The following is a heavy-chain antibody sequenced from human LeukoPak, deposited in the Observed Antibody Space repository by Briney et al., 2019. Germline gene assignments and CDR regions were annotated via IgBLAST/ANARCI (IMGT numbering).Heavy chain of an antibody. CDR3: AKSKGSSWWAYFDY. V-gene: IGHV3-23*01. Sequence: GGSLRLSCAASGFTFRSYAMSWVRQAPGKGLEWVSAISGSSGSTYYADSVKGRFTISRDNSKNTLYLKMNSLRAEDTALYYCAKSKGSSWWAYFDYWGQGPLVAVSS. D-gene: IGHD6-13*01. CDR2: ISGSSGST. J-gene: IGHJ4*02. CDR1: GFTFRSYA.